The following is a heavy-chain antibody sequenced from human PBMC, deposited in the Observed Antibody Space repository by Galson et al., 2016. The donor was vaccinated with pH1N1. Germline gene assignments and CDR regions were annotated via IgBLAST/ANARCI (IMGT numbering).Heavy chain of an antibody. J-gene: IGHJ4*02. CDR2: ISPYSGNT. V-gene: IGHV1-18*01. CDR1: GYTFTIYG. D-gene: IGHD5-18*01. CDR3: ARDVRISLWLPDF. Sequence: SVKVSCKASGYTFTIYGISWVRQAPGQGLEWMGWISPYSGNTKYAQKVQGRVTMTTEKSTGTSYMELRSLTSDDTAVYYCARDVRISLWLPDFWGQGTLVTVSS.